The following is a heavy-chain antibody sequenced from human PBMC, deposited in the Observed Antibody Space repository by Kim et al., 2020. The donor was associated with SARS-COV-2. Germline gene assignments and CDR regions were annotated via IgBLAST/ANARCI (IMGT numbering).Heavy chain of an antibody. Sequence: GGSLRLSCVASGFTFSSYWMTWVRQAPGKGPEWVANIKDEGTEKYYVDSVKGRFTISRDNAKHSLFLQMNNLKVDDTAVYYCARGRSSFDSWGRGTLLT. V-gene: IGHV3-7*01. D-gene: IGHD1-26*01. CDR2: IKDEGTEK. CDR3: ARGRSSFDS. J-gene: IGHJ4*02. CDR1: GFTFSSYW.